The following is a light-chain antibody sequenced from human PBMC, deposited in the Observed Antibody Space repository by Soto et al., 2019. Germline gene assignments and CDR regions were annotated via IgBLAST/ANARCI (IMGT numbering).Light chain of an antibody. CDR3: MQSLQTRT. Sequence: DIVVTQSPLSLSVTPGEPASISCRSSQSLLHRSGYYFLDWYLQKPGQSPQVLIYLGSTRASGVTDRFSGSGSGKDFTLEISRVEAEDVGVYYCMQSLQTRTFGQGTKVEIK. CDR2: LGS. CDR1: QSLLHRSGYYF. J-gene: IGKJ1*01. V-gene: IGKV2-28*01.